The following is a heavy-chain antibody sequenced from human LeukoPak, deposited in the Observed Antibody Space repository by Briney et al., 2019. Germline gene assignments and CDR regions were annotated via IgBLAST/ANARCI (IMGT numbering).Heavy chain of an antibody. CDR2: INPNSGGT. J-gene: IGHJ4*02. V-gene: IGHV1-2*02. CDR3: ARDTSGGKVVDY. CDR1: GYTFTGYY. D-gene: IGHD4-23*01. Sequence: ASVKVSCKASGYTFTGYYMHWVRQAPGQGLEWMGWINPNSGGTNYVQKFQGRVTMTRDTSISTAYMELSRLRSDDTAVYYCARDTSGGKVVDYWGQGTLVTVSS.